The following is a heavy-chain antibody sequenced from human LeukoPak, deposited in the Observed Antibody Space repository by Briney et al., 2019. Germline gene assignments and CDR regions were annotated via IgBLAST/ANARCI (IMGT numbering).Heavy chain of an antibody. CDR1: GGSFSGYY. J-gene: IGHJ4*02. CDR3: ARDTYGGNIPH. Sequence: SETLSLTCAVYGGSFSGYYWCWIRQPPGKGLEWIGEINHSGSTNYNPSLKSRVTISVDTSKNQFSLKLSSVTAADTAVYYCARDTYGGNIPHWGQGTLVTVSS. V-gene: IGHV4-34*01. D-gene: IGHD4-23*01. CDR2: INHSGST.